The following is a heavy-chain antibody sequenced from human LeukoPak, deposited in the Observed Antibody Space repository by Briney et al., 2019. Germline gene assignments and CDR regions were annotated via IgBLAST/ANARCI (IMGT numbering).Heavy chain of an antibody. V-gene: IGHV4-4*07. CDR2: IYTSGST. D-gene: IGHD1-26*01. CDR3: ARNSLGATKSGFDY. Sequence: PSETLSLTCTVSGGSISSYYWSWIRQPAGKGLEWIGRIYTSGSTNYNPSLKSRVTVSVDTSKNQFSLKLSSVTAADTAVYYCARNSLGATKSGFDYWGQGTLVTVSS. CDR1: GGSISSYY. J-gene: IGHJ4*02.